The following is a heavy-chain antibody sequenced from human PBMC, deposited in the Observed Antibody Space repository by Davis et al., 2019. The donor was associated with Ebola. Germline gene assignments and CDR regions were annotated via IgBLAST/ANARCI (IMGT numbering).Heavy chain of an antibody. Sequence: GESLKISCAASGFTFSNAWMSWVRQAPGKGLEWVGRIKSKTDGGTTDYAAPVKGRFTISRDDSKNTLYLQMNSLKTEDTAVYYCTTIAAAGTVWFDPWGQGTLVTVSS. V-gene: IGHV3-15*01. D-gene: IGHD6-13*01. CDR1: GFTFSNAW. CDR2: IKSKTDGGTT. J-gene: IGHJ5*02. CDR3: TTIAAAGTVWFDP.